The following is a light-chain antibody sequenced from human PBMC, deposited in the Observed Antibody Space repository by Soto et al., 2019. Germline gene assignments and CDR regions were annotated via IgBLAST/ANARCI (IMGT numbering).Light chain of an antibody. CDR3: SSYTTTNTYV. J-gene: IGLJ1*01. CDR1: SSDVGGYNY. V-gene: IGLV2-14*01. CDR2: EVS. Sequence: QSALTQPASVSGSPGQSITISCTGTSSDVGGYNYVSWSQQHPGKAPKLMIYEVSNRPSGVSNRFSGSKSGNTASLTISGLQAEDEADYYCSSYTTTNTYVFGTGTKVTAL.